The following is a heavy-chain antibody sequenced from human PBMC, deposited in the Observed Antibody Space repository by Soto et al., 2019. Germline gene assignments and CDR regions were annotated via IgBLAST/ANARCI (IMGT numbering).Heavy chain of an antibody. CDR3: ARAGPAGYYYSGMDV. V-gene: IGHV4-39*07. Sequence: SETLSLTCTVSGGSITSSIYYWGWIRQPPGKGLEWIGSIYYSGSTYYNPSLKSRVTISVDTSKNQFSLKLSSVTAADTAVYYCARAGPAGYYYSGMDVWGQGTTVTVSS. D-gene: IGHD6-19*01. CDR2: IYYSGST. CDR1: GGSITSSIYY. J-gene: IGHJ6*02.